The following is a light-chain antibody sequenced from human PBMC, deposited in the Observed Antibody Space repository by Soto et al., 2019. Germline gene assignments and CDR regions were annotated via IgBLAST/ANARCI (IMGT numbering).Light chain of an antibody. CDR3: QQYGSSWMYT. CDR2: GAS. V-gene: IGKV3-20*01. CDR1: QSVSSSY. Sequence: EIVLTQSPGTLSLSPGEGATLSCRASQSVSSSYLVWYQQKPGQDPRLLIYGASSRATGIPDRFSGSGSGTHFTLTISRLEPEDFAVYYCQQYGSSWMYTFGQGTKLEMK. J-gene: IGKJ2*01.